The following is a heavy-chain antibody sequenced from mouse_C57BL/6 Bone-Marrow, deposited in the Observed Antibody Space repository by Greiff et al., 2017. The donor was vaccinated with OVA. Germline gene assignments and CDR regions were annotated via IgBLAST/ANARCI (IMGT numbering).Heavy chain of an antibody. CDR2: ISSGGSYT. V-gene: IGHV5-6*01. CDR3: AIITTVVSRY. Sequence: EVKLVESGGDLVKPGGSLKLSCAASGFTFSSYGMSWVRQTPDKRLEWVATISSGGSYTYYPDSVKGRFTISRDNAKNTLYLQMSSLKSEDTAMYYCAIITTVVSRYWGQGTTLTVSS. CDR1: GFTFSSYG. J-gene: IGHJ2*01. D-gene: IGHD1-1*01.